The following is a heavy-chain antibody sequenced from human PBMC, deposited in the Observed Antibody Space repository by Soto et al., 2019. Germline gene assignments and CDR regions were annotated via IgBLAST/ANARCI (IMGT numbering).Heavy chain of an antibody. CDR3: ARDLGDIVVVVLYYFDY. CDR1: GFTFSSYA. CDR2: ISYDGSNK. Sequence: GSLRLSCAASGFTFSSYAMHWVRQAPGKGLEWVAVISYDGSNKYYADSVKGRFTISRDNSKNTLYLQMNSLRAEDTAVYYCARDLGDIVVVVLYYFDYWGQGTLVTVSS. V-gene: IGHV3-30-3*01. J-gene: IGHJ4*02. D-gene: IGHD2-15*01.